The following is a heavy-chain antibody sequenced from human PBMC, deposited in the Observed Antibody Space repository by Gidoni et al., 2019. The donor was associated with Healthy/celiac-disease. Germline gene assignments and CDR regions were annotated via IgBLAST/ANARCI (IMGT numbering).Heavy chain of an antibody. CDR3: ARDSSSGWYKSHFDY. CDR1: GFTFSRYS. Sequence: EVPLVESGGGLVKPGGSLRLSCAASGFTFSRYSMNWVRQAPGKGLEWVSSISSSSSYIYYAAAVKGRFTISRDNAKNSLYLQMNSLRAEDTAVYYCARDSSSGWYKSHFDYWGQGTLVTVSS. V-gene: IGHV3-21*01. CDR2: ISSSSSYI. D-gene: IGHD6-19*01. J-gene: IGHJ4*02.